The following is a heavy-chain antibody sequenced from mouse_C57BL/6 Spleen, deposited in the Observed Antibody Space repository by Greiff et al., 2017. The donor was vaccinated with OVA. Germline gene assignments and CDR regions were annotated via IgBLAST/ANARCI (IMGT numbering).Heavy chain of an antibody. CDR2: IDPSDSET. CDR1: GYTFTSFW. J-gene: IGHJ2*01. CDR3: ARGGIYYDGSSPHYFDY. Sequence: QVQLQQPGAELVRPGSSVKLSCKASGYTFTSFWMHWVKQRPIQGLEWIGNIDPSDSETHYNQKFKDKATLTVDKSSSSAYMQLSSLTSEDSAVYYCARGGIYYDGSSPHYFDYWGQGTTLTVSS. V-gene: IGHV1-52*01. D-gene: IGHD1-1*01.